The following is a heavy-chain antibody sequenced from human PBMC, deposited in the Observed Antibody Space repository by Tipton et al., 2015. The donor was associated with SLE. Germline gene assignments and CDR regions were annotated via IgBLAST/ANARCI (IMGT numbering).Heavy chain of an antibody. J-gene: IGHJ1*01. CDR1: GYSISSSYY. Sequence: TLSLTCAVSGYSISSSYYWSWIRQPPGKGLEWIGHIYYSGSTNYNPSLKSRVTISVDTSKNQFSLKLSSVTAADTAVYYCARGLNYYDSSGFQHWGQGTLVTVSS. D-gene: IGHD3-22*01. V-gene: IGHV4-61*01. CDR3: ARGLNYYDSSGFQH. CDR2: IYYSGST.